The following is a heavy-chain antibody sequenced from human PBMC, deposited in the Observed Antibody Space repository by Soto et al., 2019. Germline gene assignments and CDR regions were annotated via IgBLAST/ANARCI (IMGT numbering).Heavy chain of an antibody. CDR3: ARASSDYYYGMDV. J-gene: IGHJ6*02. D-gene: IGHD1-26*01. CDR2: IYYSGST. Sequence: QVQLQESGPGLVKPSETLSLTCTVSGGSVSSGSYYWSWIRQPPGKGLEWIGYIYYSGSTNYNPSLMSRVTISVDTAKNQFSLKLSSVTAADTAVYYCARASSDYYYGMDVWGQGTTVTVSS. V-gene: IGHV4-61*01. CDR1: GGSVSSGSYY.